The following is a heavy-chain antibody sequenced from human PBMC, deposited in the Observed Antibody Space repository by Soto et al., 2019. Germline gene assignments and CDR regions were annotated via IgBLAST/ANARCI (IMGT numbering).Heavy chain of an antibody. Sequence: SETLSLTCTVSGGSISSGDYYWSWIRQPPGKGLEWIGYIYYSGSTYYNPSLKSRVTISVDTSKNQFSLKLSSVTAADTAVYYCARDSIVAAAFDYWGQGTLVTVSSGKHEDRSSGSYSEYFQHWGQGTLVTVSS. J-gene: IGHJ1*01. CDR1: GGSISSGDYY. CDR3: ARDSIVAAAFDYWGQGTLVTVSSGKHEDRSSGSYSEYFQH. V-gene: IGHV4-30-4*01. CDR2: IYYSGST. D-gene: IGHD1-26*01.